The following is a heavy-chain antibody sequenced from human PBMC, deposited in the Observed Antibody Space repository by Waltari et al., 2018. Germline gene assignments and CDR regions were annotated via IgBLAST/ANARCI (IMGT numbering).Heavy chain of an antibody. J-gene: IGHJ4*02. CDR2: INTAAGTT. CDR1: GYTFSNYY. Sequence: QVRLVQSGAEVKKPGASLKVSCEASGYTFSNYYVHWVRQAPGQGLEWMGMINTAAGTTKYAPKFRGRVTMTRDTSTSTVYLDLSSLRSEDTAVYFCAREPPGATKGFDYWGQGTLVIVSS. D-gene: IGHD1-26*01. V-gene: IGHV1-46*01. CDR3: AREPPGATKGFDY.